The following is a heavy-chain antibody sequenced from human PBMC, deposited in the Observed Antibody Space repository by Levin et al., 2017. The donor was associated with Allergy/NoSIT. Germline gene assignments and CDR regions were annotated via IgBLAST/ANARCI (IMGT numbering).Heavy chain of an antibody. Sequence: SCAASGFTFNSYDMSWVRQAPGKGLEWVSGISASGGSTYYADSVKGRFTISRDNSKNTLYLQMNSLRAEDTAVYYCAKDYGSGWYYFDYWGQGTLVTVSS. CDR1: GFTFNSYD. V-gene: IGHV3-23*01. D-gene: IGHD6-19*01. CDR3: AKDYGSGWYYFDY. CDR2: ISASGGST. J-gene: IGHJ4*02.